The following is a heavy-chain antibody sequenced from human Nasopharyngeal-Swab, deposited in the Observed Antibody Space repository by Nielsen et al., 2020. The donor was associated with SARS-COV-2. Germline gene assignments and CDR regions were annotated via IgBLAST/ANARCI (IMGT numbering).Heavy chain of an antibody. J-gene: IGHJ6*03. CDR3: ARGGGWFGELLGGYYYYYYMDV. D-gene: IGHD3-10*01. CDR2: MNPNSGNT. V-gene: IGHV1-8*01. Sequence: WVRQAPGQGLEWMGWMNPNSGNTGYAQKFQGRVTMTRNTSISTAYMELSSLRSEDMAVYYCARGGGWFGELLGGYYYYYYMDVWGKGTTVTVSS.